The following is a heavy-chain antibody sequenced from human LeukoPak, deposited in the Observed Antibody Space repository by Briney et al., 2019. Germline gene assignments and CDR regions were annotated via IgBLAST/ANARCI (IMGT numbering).Heavy chain of an antibody. V-gene: IGHV3-21*01. CDR3: VSEVEASDDY. D-gene: IGHD1-26*01. J-gene: IGHJ4*02. Sequence: PGESLRLSCAASGFTFSSYNMNWVRQAPGKGLEWVSSISGSSTDIYYADSVRGRFTISRDNAKNSLFLHMNSLRAEDTAVYYCVSEVEASDDYWGWGTGVIVTA. CDR2: ISGSSTDI. CDR1: GFTFSSYN.